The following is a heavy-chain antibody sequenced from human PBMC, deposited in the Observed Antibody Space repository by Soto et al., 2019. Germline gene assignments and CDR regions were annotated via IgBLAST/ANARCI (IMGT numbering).Heavy chain of an antibody. CDR3: ARDTRYQLLWLGLDP. D-gene: IGHD2-2*01. V-gene: IGHV4-59*01. J-gene: IGHJ5*02. Sequence: SETLSLTCTVSGGSISSYYWSWIRQPPGKGLEWIGYIYYSGAANVSPSRRSRVTISVDTSNIRCSLKLSSLNSADTAVYYCARDTRYQLLWLGLDPWGQRTLVTVSS. CDR1: GGSISSYY. CDR2: IYYSGAA.